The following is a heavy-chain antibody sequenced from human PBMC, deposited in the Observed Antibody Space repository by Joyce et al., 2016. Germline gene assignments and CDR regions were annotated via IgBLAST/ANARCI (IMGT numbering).Heavy chain of an antibody. J-gene: IGHJ4*02. D-gene: IGHD2-2*01. Sequence: EVQLVQSGAEVKKPGESLRISCKGSGYSFTSYWISWVRQMPGKGLEWMGRIEPIDSYPNYSPSFQGHVTISADKSISTAYLQWSSLKASDTAMYYCARQSRQLRSFDYWGQGTLVTVSS. CDR3: ARQSRQLRSFDY. CDR2: IEPIDSYP. CDR1: GYSFTSYW. V-gene: IGHV5-10-1*03.